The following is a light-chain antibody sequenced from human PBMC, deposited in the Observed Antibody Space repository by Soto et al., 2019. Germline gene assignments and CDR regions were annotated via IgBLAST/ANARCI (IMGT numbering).Light chain of an antibody. CDR3: QPHNNWPVVT. J-gene: IGKJ4*01. CDR2: GAS. CDR1: RTISRN. Sequence: EMVMTQSPVTLSGSPGERVTLSCRASRTISRNLAWYQQKPGQAPRLLIYGASTRATGIPDRFSGSGSGKEFTLTINSLQSEDFAMYYCQPHNNWPVVTFGGGTKVDIK. V-gene: IGKV3-15*01.